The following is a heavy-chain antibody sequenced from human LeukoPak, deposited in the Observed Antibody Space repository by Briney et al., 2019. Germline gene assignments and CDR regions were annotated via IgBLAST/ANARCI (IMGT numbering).Heavy chain of an antibody. CDR3: ARQRDGFFDY. J-gene: IGHJ4*02. D-gene: IGHD5-24*01. V-gene: IGHV5-51*01. CDR1: GYTFSSYW. Sequence: GESLKISCKASGYTFSSYWIGWVRQMPGKGLEWVSIIYPGDADTRYSPSFQDHVTVSADKSMSTAYLQWSSLKASDTALYYCARQRDGFFDYWGQGTLVTVSS. CDR2: IYPGDADT.